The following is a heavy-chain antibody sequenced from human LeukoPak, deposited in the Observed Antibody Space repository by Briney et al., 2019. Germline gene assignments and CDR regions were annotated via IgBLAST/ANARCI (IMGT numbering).Heavy chain of an antibody. CDR3: ARVAAHPNGPFDY. D-gene: IGHD6-6*01. V-gene: IGHV3-53*01. J-gene: IGHJ4*02. Sequence: PGGSLRLSCAASGFTFSSNYMSWVRQAPGKGLEWVSVIYSGGSTYYADSVKGRFTISRDNSKNTLYLQMNSLRAEDTAVYYCARVAAHPNGPFDYWGQGTLVTVSS. CDR2: IYSGGST. CDR1: GFTFSSNY.